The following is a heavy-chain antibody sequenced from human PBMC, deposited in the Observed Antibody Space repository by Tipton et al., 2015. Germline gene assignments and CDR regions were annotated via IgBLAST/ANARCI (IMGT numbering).Heavy chain of an antibody. CDR1: GYSISSGYY. D-gene: IGHD4-17*01. CDR3: ARGTYGGYIQSH. Sequence: TLSLTCDVSGYSISSGYYWGWIRQPPGKGLEWIGSIFHRGDTNYNPSLKSRVTISLDTSKNQFSLKLNSVTAADTAFYYCARGTYGGYIQSHWGQGTPVTVSS. CDR2: IFHRGDT. J-gene: IGHJ4*02. V-gene: IGHV4-38-2*01.